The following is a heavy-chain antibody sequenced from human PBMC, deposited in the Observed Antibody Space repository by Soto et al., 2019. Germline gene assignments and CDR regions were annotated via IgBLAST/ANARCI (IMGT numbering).Heavy chain of an antibody. CDR2: IYYSGST. V-gene: IGHV4-59*01. Sequence: SETLSLTCIVSGGSISSYYWSWIRQPPGKGLEWIGYIYYSGSTNYNPSLKSRVTISVDTSKNQFSLKLSSVTAADTAVYYCARVNAFDWLRVDYWGQGTLVTVSS. CDR1: GGSISSYY. J-gene: IGHJ4*02. D-gene: IGHD3-9*01. CDR3: ARVNAFDWLRVDY.